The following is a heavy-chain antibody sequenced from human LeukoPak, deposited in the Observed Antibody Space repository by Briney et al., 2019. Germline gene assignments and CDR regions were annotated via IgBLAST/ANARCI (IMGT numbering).Heavy chain of an antibody. Sequence: SVKVSCKASGGTFSSYAISWVRQAPRQGLEWMGRIIPILGIANYAQKFQGRVTITADKSTSTAYMELSSLRSEDTAVYYCARDSATMMPSFDYWGQGTLVTVSS. D-gene: IGHD3-22*01. CDR1: GGTFSSYA. CDR2: IIPILGIA. J-gene: IGHJ4*02. CDR3: ARDSATMMPSFDY. V-gene: IGHV1-69*04.